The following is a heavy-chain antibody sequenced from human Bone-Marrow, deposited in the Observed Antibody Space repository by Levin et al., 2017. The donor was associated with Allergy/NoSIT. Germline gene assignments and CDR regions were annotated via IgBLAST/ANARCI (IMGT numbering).Heavy chain of an antibody. CDR1: GFTFSSYW. J-gene: IGHJ4*02. D-gene: IGHD4-17*01. CDR2: IKQDGSEK. CDR3: AREWYLFRNIYGDQIDY. Sequence: PGGSLRLSCAASGFTFSSYWMSWVRQAPGKGLEWVANIKQDGSEKYYVDSVKGRFTISRDNAKNSLYLQMNSLRAEDTAVYYCAREWYLFRNIYGDQIDYWGQGTLVTVSS. V-gene: IGHV3-7*01.